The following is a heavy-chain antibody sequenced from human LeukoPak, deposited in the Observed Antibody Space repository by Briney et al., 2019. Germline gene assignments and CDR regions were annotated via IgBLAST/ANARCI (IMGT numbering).Heavy chain of an antibody. V-gene: IGHV4-31*03. J-gene: IGHJ6*02. Sequence: PSETLSLTCTVSGGSISSGGYYCSWIRQHPGKGLEWIGYIYYSGSTYYNPSLKSRVTISVDTSKNQFSLKLSSVTAADTAVYYCARGSDRYYDFWSGYPYYYGMDVWGQGTTVTVSS. CDR2: IYYSGST. CDR1: GGSISSGGYY. CDR3: ARGSDRYYDFWSGYPYYYGMDV. D-gene: IGHD3-3*01.